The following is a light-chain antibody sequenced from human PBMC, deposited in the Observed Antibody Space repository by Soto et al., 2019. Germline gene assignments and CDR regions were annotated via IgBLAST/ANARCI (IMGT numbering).Light chain of an antibody. CDR3: QQYGDSPLT. V-gene: IGKV3-20*01. Sequence: EIVLTQSPGTLSLSPGERATLSCRASQSVSSSTSLAWYQQKTGQAPRLLIYGASSRAVGVPDRFSGSGSGTDFTLTISRLEPEDFAVDYCQQYGDSPLTFGGGTKVE. CDR1: QSVSSSTS. CDR2: GAS. J-gene: IGKJ4*01.